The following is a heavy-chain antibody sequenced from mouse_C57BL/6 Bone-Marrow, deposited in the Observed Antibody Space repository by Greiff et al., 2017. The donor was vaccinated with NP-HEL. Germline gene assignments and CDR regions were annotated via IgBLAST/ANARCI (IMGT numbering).Heavy chain of an antibody. CDR1: GFSFNTYA. V-gene: IGHV10-1*01. J-gene: IGHJ3*01. CDR3: VDGPWFAY. CDR2: IRSKSNNYAT. Sequence: EVNVVESGGGLVQPKGSLKLSCAASGFSFNTYAMNWVRQAPGKGLEWVARIRSKSNNYATYYADSVKDRFTISRDDSESMLYLQMNNLKTEDTAMYYCVDGPWFAYWGQGTLVTVSA. D-gene: IGHD2-3*01.